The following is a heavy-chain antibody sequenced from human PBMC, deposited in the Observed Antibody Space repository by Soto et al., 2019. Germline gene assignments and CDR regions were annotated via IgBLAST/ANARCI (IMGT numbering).Heavy chain of an antibody. CDR1: GFTFSSYA. J-gene: IGHJ4*02. V-gene: IGHV3-64D*06. CDR3: VKGEYYYDGSAYYPFDY. Sequence: PGGSLRLSCAASGFTFSSYAISWVRQAPGKGLECVSSISGSGSRTYYADSVKGRFTISRDNSKNTAYLQMSSLRPEDTAVYYCVKGEYYYDGSAYYPFDYWGQGRMVTVS. CDR2: ISGSGSRT. D-gene: IGHD3-22*01.